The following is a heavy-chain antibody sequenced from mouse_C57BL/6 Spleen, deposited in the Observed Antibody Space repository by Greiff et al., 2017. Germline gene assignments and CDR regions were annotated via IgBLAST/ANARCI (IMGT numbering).Heavy chain of an antibody. CDR3: ARRGSSVLYYFDY. V-gene: IGHV1-55*01. Sequence: QVQLQQSGAELVKPGASVKMSCKASGYTFTSYWITWVKQRPGQGLEWIGDIYPGSGSTNYNEKFKSKATLTVDTSSSTAYMLLSSLTSADSTVYYCARRGSSVLYYFDYWGQGTSLTVSS. D-gene: IGHD1-3*01. CDR2: IYPGSGST. J-gene: IGHJ2*02. CDR1: GYTFTSYW.